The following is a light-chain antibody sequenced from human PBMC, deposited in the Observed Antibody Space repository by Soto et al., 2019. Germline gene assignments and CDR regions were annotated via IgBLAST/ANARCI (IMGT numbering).Light chain of an antibody. J-gene: IGKJ2*01. CDR3: QQYGTSPYT. V-gene: IGKV3-20*01. CDR2: GVS. CDR1: QSISSTY. Sequence: ELVLTQSPGTLSLSPGERASLSCRASQSISSTYLAWYQLRPGQPPRLLIYGVSARATGIPDRFSGSGSRTDFTLTISRLEPEDSAVYYCQQYGTSPYTFGQGTKVDIK.